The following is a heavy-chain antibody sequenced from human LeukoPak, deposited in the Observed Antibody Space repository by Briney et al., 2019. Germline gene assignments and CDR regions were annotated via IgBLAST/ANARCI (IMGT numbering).Heavy chain of an antibody. CDR2: IYPGDSDT. J-gene: IGHJ4*02. Sequence: AESLKISCKASGYSFNNYWIGWVRQMPGKGLECMGIIYPGDSDTRYSPSFQGQVTISADKSISTAYLQWTSLRASDTAMYYCARGMTGFYTLFDYWGPGTLVTVSS. D-gene: IGHD3/OR15-3a*01. CDR1: GYSFNNYW. V-gene: IGHV5-51*01. CDR3: ARGMTGFYTLFDY.